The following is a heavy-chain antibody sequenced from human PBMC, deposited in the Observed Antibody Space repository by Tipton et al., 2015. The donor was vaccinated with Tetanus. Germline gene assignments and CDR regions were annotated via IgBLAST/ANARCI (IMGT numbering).Heavy chain of an antibody. CDR2: TIPKFQTT. Sequence: QLVQSGAEVKKPGASVKVSCKASGYTFTDYYMHWVRQAPGQRLEWMGGTIPKFQTTKYAQRFEGRVTITADELATTAYMELRNLGSNDTAVYYCVRHVVGAVPKGYNWFVPWGQGTLVTVSS. CDR1: GYTFTDYY. CDR3: VRHVVGAVPKGYNWFVP. J-gene: IGHJ5*02. V-gene: IGHV1-69*13. D-gene: IGHD1-26*01.